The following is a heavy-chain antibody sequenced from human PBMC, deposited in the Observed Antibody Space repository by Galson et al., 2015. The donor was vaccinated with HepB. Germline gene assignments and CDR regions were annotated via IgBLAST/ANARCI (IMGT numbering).Heavy chain of an antibody. J-gene: IGHJ4*02. CDR3: ARESGNFHEAGI. Sequence: ETLSLTCTVIGASINSHYWSWIRQPPGKGLEWIGYVSHRGSTYYNPSLKSRLTMSVGASKDQFSLKLTDVTAADTAIYYCARESGNFHEAGIWGQGTLVTVSS. CDR2: VSHRGST. CDR1: GASINSHY. D-gene: IGHD3-10*01. V-gene: IGHV4-59*11.